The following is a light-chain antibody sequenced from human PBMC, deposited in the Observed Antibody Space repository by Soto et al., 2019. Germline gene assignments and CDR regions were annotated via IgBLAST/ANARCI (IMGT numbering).Light chain of an antibody. J-gene: IGKJ4*01. Sequence: EIVMTQSPATLSVSPGERATLSCSASQTINNNLAWYQQKPGQVPRLLIYHASTGATGIPARFSGSGSGTEHHLTISSVQSEDFAVYYCQQYNDWPLTFGGGTKVEIK. CDR3: QQYNDWPLT. V-gene: IGKV3-15*01. CDR1: QTINNN. CDR2: HAS.